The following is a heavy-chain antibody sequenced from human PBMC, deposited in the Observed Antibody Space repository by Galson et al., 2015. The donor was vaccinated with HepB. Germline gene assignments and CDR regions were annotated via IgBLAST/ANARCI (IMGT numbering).Heavy chain of an antibody. V-gene: IGHV3-30-3*01. CDR2: ISYDGSNK. CDR1: GFTFSSYA. CDR3: ATGEERSSTIVPTGYMDL. Sequence: SLRLSCAASGFTFSSYAMHWVRQAPGKGLEWVAVISYDGSNKYYADSVKGRFTISRDNSKNTLYLQMNSLRAEDTAVYYCATGEERSSTIVPTGYMDLWGKGTTVTVSS. D-gene: IGHD2-2*01. J-gene: IGHJ6*03.